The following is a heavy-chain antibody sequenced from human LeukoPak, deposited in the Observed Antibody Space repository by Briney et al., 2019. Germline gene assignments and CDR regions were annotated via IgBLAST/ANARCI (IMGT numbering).Heavy chain of an antibody. CDR3: ARLGYCSSTSCSPHY. CDR2: INHSGST. J-gene: IGHJ4*02. D-gene: IGHD2-2*03. V-gene: IGHV4-34*01. CDR1: SGSLSGYY. Sequence: SETLSLTCAVYSGSLSGYYGSWIRQSPGKGLEWIGEINHSGSTNYNPSLKSRVTISVDTSKNQFSLKLSSVTAADTAVYYCARLGYCSSTSCSPHYWGQGTLVTVSS.